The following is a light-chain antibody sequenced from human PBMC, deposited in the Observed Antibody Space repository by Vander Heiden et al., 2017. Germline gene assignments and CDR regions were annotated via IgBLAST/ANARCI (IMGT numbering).Light chain of an antibody. J-gene: IGLJ1*01. V-gene: IGLV2-11*01. Sequence: QSSLPQPRPVSRAPGQSVPLSCTGTSSDVGGYSYVSWYQQHPGKAPKLMIFHVSKRPSGVPDRFSGSKSGNTASLTISGLQAEDEADYYCCSFAGTLYVFGSGTKVTVL. CDR1: SSDVGGYSY. CDR2: HVS. CDR3: CSFAGTLYV.